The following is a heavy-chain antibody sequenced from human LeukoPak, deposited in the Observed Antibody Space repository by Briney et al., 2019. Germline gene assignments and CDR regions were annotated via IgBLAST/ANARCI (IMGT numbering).Heavy chain of an antibody. V-gene: IGHV4-34*01. CDR2: INHSGST. CDR3: ARNPERSDFWSGYSFDY. CDR1: GGSFSGYY. Sequence: SETLSLTCAVYGGSFSGYYWSWIRQPPGKGLEWIGEINHSGSTNYNPSLKSRVTISVDTSKNQFSLKLSSVTAADTAVYYCARNPERSDFWSGYSFDYWGREPWSPSPQ. J-gene: IGHJ4*02. D-gene: IGHD3-3*01.